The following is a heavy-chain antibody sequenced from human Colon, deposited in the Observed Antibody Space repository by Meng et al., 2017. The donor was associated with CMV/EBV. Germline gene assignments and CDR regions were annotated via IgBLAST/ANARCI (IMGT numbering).Heavy chain of an antibody. CDR3: ARAAAAGEYYFDY. J-gene: IGHJ4*02. V-gene: IGHV4-39*07. CDR2: IYYSGST. D-gene: IGHD6-13*01. Sequence: QLELQEPGPGLVKPSETLSLTCTVSGGSISSSSDYWGWIRQPPGKGLEWIGSIYYSGSTYYNPSLKSRVTISVDTSKNQFSLKLSSVTAADTAVYYCARAAAAGEYYFDYWGQGTLVTVSS. CDR1: GGSISSSSDY.